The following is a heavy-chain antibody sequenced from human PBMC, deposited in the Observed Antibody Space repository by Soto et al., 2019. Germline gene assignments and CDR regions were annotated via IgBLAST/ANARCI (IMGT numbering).Heavy chain of an antibody. J-gene: IGHJ6*02. D-gene: IGHD1-1*01. CDR2: IWYDGSNK. V-gene: IGHV3-33*01. Sequence: QVQLVESGGGVVQPGRSLRLSCAASGFTFSSYGMHWVRQAPGKGLEWVAVIWYDGSNKYYADSVKGRFTISRDNSKNSLYLQMNSVRAEDTAVYHCAILYNSGMDVWGQGTTVTVSS. CDR3: AILYNSGMDV. CDR1: GFTFSSYG.